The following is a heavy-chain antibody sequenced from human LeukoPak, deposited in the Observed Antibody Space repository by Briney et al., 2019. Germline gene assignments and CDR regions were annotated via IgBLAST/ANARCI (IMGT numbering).Heavy chain of an antibody. J-gene: IGHJ4*02. Sequence: GASVKVSCKASGYTFTGYYMHWVRQAPGQGLEWMGWINLNSGGTNYAPKFQGRVTMTRDTSISTAYMELSRVISDDTAVYYCARDSYSSAWWGFDHWGQGTLVTVSS. D-gene: IGHD6-19*01. CDR3: ARDSYSSAWWGFDH. CDR2: INLNSGGT. CDR1: GYTFTGYY. V-gene: IGHV1-2*02.